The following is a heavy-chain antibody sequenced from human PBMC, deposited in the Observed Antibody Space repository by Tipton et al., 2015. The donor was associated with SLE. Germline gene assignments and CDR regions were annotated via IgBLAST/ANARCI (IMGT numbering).Heavy chain of an antibody. Sequence: TLSLTCTVSGGSISSGSYYWSWIRQPPGKGLEWIGSIYYSGSTYYNPSLKSRVTISVDTAKNPFSLKLSSVTAADTAVYYCARYRGYSSSSPPFDYWGQGTLVTVSS. V-gene: IGHV4-39*01. J-gene: IGHJ4*02. D-gene: IGHD6-6*01. CDR1: GGSISSGSYY. CDR3: ARYRGYSSSSPPFDY. CDR2: IYYSGST.